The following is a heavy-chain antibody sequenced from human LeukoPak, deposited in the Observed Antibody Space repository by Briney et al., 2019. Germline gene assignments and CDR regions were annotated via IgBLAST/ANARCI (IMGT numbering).Heavy chain of an antibody. CDR1: GYSFTSYW. D-gene: IGHD3-10*01. CDR3: ARLARDYYGSGSYYPGAPNWFDP. CDR2: IYPGDSDT. Sequence: GESLKISCKGSGYSFTSYWIGWVRQMPGKGLEWMGIIYPGDSDTRYSPSFQAQVTISADKSISTAYLQWSSLKASDTAMYYCARLARDYYGSGSYYPGAPNWFDPWGQGTLVTVSS. V-gene: IGHV5-51*01. J-gene: IGHJ5*02.